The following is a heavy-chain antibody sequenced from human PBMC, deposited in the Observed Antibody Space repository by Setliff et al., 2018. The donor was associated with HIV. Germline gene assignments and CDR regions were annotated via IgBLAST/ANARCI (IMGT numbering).Heavy chain of an antibody. CDR1: GYTFTTFG. V-gene: IGHV1-69*10. CDR3: ARDPRSIGAAGPEYFQH. D-gene: IGHD6-13*01. J-gene: IGHJ1*01. Sequence: SVKVSCKASGYTFTTFGISWVRQAPGQGLEWMGWIIPILGIANYAQKFQGRVTIIADESTSTAYMELSSLRSEDTAVFYCARDPRSIGAAGPEYFQHWGQGTLVTVSS. CDR2: IIPILGIA.